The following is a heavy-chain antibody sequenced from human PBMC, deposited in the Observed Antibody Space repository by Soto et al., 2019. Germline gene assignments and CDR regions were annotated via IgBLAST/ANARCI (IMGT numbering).Heavy chain of an antibody. V-gene: IGHV3-30-3*01. CDR3: TRGEGVTPYWHY. J-gene: IGHJ4*02. Sequence: QVQLVESGGGVVQPGRSLRLSCAASGLIFSDYAFHWVRQAPGKGLEWVALISYDGYTKYYADSVKGRFTVSRDNSQNTLYLQINSLRAEDTAVYYCTRGEGVTPYWHYWGQGTLVTVSS. CDR1: GLIFSDYA. D-gene: IGHD2-8*02. CDR2: ISYDGYTK.